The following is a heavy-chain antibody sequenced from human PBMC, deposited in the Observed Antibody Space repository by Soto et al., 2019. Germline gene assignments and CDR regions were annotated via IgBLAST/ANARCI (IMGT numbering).Heavy chain of an antibody. CDR1: GYTFTNYG. CDR2: TSAYTLNT. Sequence: QVHLVQSGGEVKKPGASVKVSCKASGYTFTNYGVAWVRQAPGQGLDWMGWTSAYTLNTNYAQKFQGRVTVTTDTSTSTAYMELRSLRPDDTAVYYCARADHGRAPRGGNWFDPWGQGTLVTVSS. J-gene: IGHJ5*02. CDR3: ARADHGRAPRGGNWFDP. V-gene: IGHV1-18*01. D-gene: IGHD4-17*01.